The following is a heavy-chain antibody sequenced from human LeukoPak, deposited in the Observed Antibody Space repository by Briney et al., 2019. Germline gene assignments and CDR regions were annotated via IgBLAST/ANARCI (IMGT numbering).Heavy chain of an antibody. CDR1: GFTVSSNY. Sequence: GGSLRLSCAASGFTVSSNYMSWVRQAPGKGLEWVSVIYSGGSTYYADSVKGRFTISRDNSKNTLYLQMNSLRAEDTAVYYCAKDHEVVPAAAGHWGQGTLVTVSS. CDR2: IYSGGST. CDR3: AKDHEVVPAAAGH. V-gene: IGHV3-66*01. D-gene: IGHD2-2*01. J-gene: IGHJ4*02.